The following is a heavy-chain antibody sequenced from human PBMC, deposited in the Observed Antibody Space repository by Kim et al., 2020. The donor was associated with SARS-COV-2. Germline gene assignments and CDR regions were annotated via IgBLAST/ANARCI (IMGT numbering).Heavy chain of an antibody. CDR2: ISGGGGDT. CDR3: AKSHGYTWYYGMDV. CDR1: GFTFSSYD. V-gene: IGHV3-23*01. D-gene: IGHD5-18*01. J-gene: IGHJ6*02. Sequence: GGSLRLSCAASGFTFSSYDMSWVRQAPGKGLEWVSTISGGGGDTYHADAVRGRFTICRDQSKNTVNLQMNSLRADDTAVYYCAKSHGYTWYYGMDVWGQGNTVTVSS.